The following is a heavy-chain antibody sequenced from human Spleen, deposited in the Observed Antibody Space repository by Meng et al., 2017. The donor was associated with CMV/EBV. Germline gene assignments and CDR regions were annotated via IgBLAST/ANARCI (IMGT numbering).Heavy chain of an antibody. V-gene: IGHV4-4*07. CDR3: ARSLGIAARRDWFDP. Sequence: RLEQPVAGLVKPSGTPSLTCTVSGGFFRCYYCSWIRQPAGKGLEWIGRIYTSGSTNYNPSLKSRVTMSVDTSKNQFSLKLSSVTAADTAVYYCARSLGIAARRDWFDPWGQGTLVTVSS. J-gene: IGHJ5*02. CDR2: IYTSGST. CDR1: GGFFRCYY. D-gene: IGHD6-13*01.